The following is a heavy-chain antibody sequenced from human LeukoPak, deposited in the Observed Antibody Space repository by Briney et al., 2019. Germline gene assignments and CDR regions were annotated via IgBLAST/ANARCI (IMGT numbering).Heavy chain of an antibody. CDR3: ARDRKWLFTIDY. CDR2: IKQDGSEK. V-gene: IGHV3-7*01. Sequence: GGSLRLSCAASGFTFSGYWMSWVRQAPGKGLKWVANIKQDGSEKYYVDSVKGRFTISRDNAKNSLYLQMNSLRAEDTAVYYCARDRKWLFTIDYWGQGTLVTVSS. CDR1: GFTFSGYW. J-gene: IGHJ4*02. D-gene: IGHD3-22*01.